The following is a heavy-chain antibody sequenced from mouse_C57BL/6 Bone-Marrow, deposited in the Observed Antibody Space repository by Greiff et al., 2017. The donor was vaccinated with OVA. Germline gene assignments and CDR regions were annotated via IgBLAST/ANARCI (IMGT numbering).Heavy chain of an antibody. D-gene: IGHD4-1*01. V-gene: IGHV1-69*01. CDR1: GYTFTSYW. CDR2: IDPSDSYT. CDR3: ASSNWDVDY. J-gene: IGHJ2*01. Sequence: QVQLQQPGAELVMPGASVKLSCKASGYTFTSYWMHWVKQRPGQGLEWIGEIDPSDSYTNYNQKFKGKSTLTVDKSSSTAYMQISSLPAEDSAVYYCASSNWDVDYWGQGTTLTVTS.